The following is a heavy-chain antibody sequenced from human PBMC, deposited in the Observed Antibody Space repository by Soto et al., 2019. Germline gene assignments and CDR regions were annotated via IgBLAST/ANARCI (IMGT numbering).Heavy chain of an antibody. J-gene: IGHJ4*02. V-gene: IGHV1-2*02. CDR2: INPNSGGT. Sequence: ASVKVSCKASGYTFTGYYMHWVRQAPGQGLEWMGWINPNSGGTNYAQKFQGRVTMTRDTSISTAYMELSRLRSDDTAVYYCARAGRIAAAGTGGIDYWGQGTLVTVSS. CDR3: ARAGRIAAAGTGGIDY. CDR1: GYTFTGYY. D-gene: IGHD6-13*01.